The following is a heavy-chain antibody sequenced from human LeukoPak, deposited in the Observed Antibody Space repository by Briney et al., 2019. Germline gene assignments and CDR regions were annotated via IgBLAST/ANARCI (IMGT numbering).Heavy chain of an antibody. CDR1: GFSFSDYT. V-gene: IGHV3-21*01. D-gene: IGHD1-26*01. CDR3: ARQPLWEHRAYYYFDY. CDR2: ITSSGRFI. Sequence: GGSLRLSCAASGFSFSDYTVDWVRQAPGKGLEWVSSITSSGRFIYYADSVKGRFTVSRDTAKNSMYLQMDSLRAENTAVYYCARQPLWEHRAYYYFDYWGQGTLVTVSS. J-gene: IGHJ4*02.